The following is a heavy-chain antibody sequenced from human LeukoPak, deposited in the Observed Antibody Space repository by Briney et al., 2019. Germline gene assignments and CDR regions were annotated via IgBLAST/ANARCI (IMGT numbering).Heavy chain of an antibody. D-gene: IGHD3-10*01. CDR2: IWYDGSNK. CDR1: GFTFSSYG. CDR3: ARDLGHYSRGSSYFDY. Sequence: GGSLRLSCAAFGFTFSSYGFHWVRQAPGKGLECVAVIWYDGSNKYYADSVKGRFTISRDDSKNTVYLQMNSLRAEDTALYYCARDLGHYSRGSSYFDYWGQGTLVTVSS. J-gene: IGHJ4*02. V-gene: IGHV3-33*01.